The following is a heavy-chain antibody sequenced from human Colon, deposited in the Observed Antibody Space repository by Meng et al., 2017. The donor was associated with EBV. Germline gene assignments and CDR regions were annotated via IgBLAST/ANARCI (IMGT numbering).Heavy chain of an antibody. D-gene: IGHD3-10*01. CDR3: VRDTRRGGGWFDP. V-gene: IGHV4-30-2*01. J-gene: IGHJ5*02. Sequence: PGPGSGLVRPPQTLPLSCASSGDSITSGDYSWTWIRQPPWKGLEWIGYIYHGVNIYYTPSLRSRVTISVDKSRNQFSLKLTSVSAADTAVYYCVRDTRRGGGWFDPWGQGTLVTVSS. CDR1: GDSITSGDYS. CDR2: IYHGVNI.